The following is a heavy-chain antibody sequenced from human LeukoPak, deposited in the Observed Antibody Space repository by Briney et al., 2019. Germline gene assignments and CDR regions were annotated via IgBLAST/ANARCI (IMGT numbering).Heavy chain of an antibody. CDR3: ARVQTTTVTRRRLNYFDS. Sequence: GGSLRLSCAASGFTFSSYWMHWVRQAPGKGLVWVSYIKSDGSSTNYADSVKGRFTISRDNSKNTLYLQMNSLRAEDTAVYYCARVQTTTVTRRRLNYFDSWGQGTLVTVSS. CDR2: IKSDGSST. CDR1: GFTFSSYW. V-gene: IGHV3-74*01. D-gene: IGHD4-11*01. J-gene: IGHJ4*02.